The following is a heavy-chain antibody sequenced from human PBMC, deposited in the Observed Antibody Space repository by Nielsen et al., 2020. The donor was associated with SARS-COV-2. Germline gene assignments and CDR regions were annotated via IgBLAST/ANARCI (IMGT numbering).Heavy chain of an antibody. CDR2: INPNSGGT. Sequence: ASVKVSCKASGYTFTSYDINWVRQATGQGLEWMGWINPNSGGTNYAQKFQGWVTMTRDTSISTAYMELSRLRSDDTAVYYCATDYGDYGAFDYWGQGTLVTVSS. CDR3: ATDYGDYGAFDY. V-gene: IGHV1-2*04. D-gene: IGHD4-17*01. CDR1: GYTFTSYD. J-gene: IGHJ4*02.